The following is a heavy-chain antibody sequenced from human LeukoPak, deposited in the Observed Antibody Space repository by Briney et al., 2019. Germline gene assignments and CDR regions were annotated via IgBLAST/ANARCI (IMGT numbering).Heavy chain of an antibody. CDR1: GGSFSGYY. V-gene: IGHV4-34*01. J-gene: IGHJ4*02. Sequence: SETLSLTCAVYGGSFSGYYWSWIRQPPGKGLEWIGEINHSVSTNYNPSLKSRVTISVDTSKNQFSLKLSSVTAADTAVYYCARELLCSGGSCYFDYWGQGTLVTVSS. D-gene: IGHD2-15*01. CDR3: ARELLCSGGSCYFDY. CDR2: INHSVST.